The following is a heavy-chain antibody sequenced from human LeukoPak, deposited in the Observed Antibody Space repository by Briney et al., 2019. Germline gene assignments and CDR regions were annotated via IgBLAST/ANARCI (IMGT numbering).Heavy chain of an antibody. V-gene: IGHV1-69*04. Sequence: SVKVSCKASGGTFSSYAIRWVRQAPGQGLEWMGRIIPILGIANYAQKFQGRVTITADKSTSTAYMELSSLRSEDTAVYYCARADIVVVPADYYYYGMDVWGQGTTVTVSS. J-gene: IGHJ6*02. CDR3: ARADIVVVPADYYYYGMDV. CDR2: IIPILGIA. D-gene: IGHD2-2*01. CDR1: GGTFSSYA.